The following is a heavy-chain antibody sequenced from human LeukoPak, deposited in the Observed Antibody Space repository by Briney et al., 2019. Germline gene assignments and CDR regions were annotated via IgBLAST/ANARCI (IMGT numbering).Heavy chain of an antibody. CDR2: INHSGST. CDR1: GGSFSGYY. CDR3: AREPQPDAFDI. Sequence: PSETLSLTCAVYGGSFSGYYWSWIRQPPGKGLEWIGEINHSGSTNYNPSLKSRVTISVDTSKNQFSLKLSSVTAADTAVYYCAREPQPDAFDIWGQGTMVTVSS. J-gene: IGHJ3*02. V-gene: IGHV4-34*01.